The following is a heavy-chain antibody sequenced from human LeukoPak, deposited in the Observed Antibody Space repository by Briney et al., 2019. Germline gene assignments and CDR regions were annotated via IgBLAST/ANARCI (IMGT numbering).Heavy chain of an antibody. J-gene: IGHJ5*02. D-gene: IGHD3-3*01. V-gene: IGHV4-59*08. Sequence: SETLSLTCIVASRFISSHYWTWIRQPPGKGLEWIGYIYYSGSTNYNPSLKSRVTISVDTSKNQFSLKLSSVTAADTAVYYCARYYDFWSGYYWFDPWGQGTLVTVSS. CDR1: SRFISSHY. CDR3: ARYYDFWSGYYWFDP. CDR2: IYYSGST.